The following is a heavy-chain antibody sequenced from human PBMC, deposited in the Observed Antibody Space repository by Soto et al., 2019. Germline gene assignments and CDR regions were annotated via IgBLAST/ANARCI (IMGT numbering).Heavy chain of an antibody. Sequence: LRLSCAASGFTFSTYAMHWVRQGPGKGLEWVAVISYEGSNQHFADSVKGRFTISRDNSKSTLYLQMNSLRVEDTAVYYCASGHSTSQYFFDYWGQGTLVTVSS. CDR1: GFTFSTYA. J-gene: IGHJ4*02. V-gene: IGHV3-30-3*01. CDR2: ISYEGSNQ. CDR3: ASGHSTSQYFFDY. D-gene: IGHD6-13*01.